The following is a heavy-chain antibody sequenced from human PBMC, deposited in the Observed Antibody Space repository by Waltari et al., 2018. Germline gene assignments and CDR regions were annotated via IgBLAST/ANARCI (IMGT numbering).Heavy chain of an antibody. CDR3: ARDSYYYGLDV. CDR1: GDTFTTYA. J-gene: IGHJ6*02. CDR2: MNPASGNT. V-gene: IGHV1-8*03. Sequence: QVQLVPSGAEVKRPGASVKVSCKASGDTFTTYAINWVRQATGQGLEWMGWMNPASGNTGYAQEFQDRVTFTRDTSLNTAYMELSSLRSEDTAVFYCARDSYYYGLDVWGQGTTVTVSS.